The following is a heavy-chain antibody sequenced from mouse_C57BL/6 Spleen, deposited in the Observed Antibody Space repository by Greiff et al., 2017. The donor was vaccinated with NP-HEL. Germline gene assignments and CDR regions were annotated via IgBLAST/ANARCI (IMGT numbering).Heavy chain of an antibody. J-gene: IGHJ2*01. CDR2: IYPGIGST. Sequence: VQLQQSGPELVKPGASVKISCKASGYSFTGYYIHWVKQRPVHGLEWIGGIYPGIGSTTYNQKFKGKAILTADTSSSTAYMQLRSLTSEDSAVYYCTSEDGSSCFAYWGQGTMVTVSS. D-gene: IGHD1-1*01. CDR3: TSEDGSSCFAY. CDR1: GYSFTGYY. V-gene: IGHV1-66*01.